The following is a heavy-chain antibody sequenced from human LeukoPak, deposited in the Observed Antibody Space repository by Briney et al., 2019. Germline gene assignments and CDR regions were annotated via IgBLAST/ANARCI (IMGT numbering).Heavy chain of an antibody. CDR1: GFTFSSYS. D-gene: IGHD2-2*02. CDR2: ISSSSSTI. J-gene: IGHJ3*02. Sequence: PGGSLRLSCAASGFTFSSYSMNWVRQAPGKGLEWVSYISSSSSTIYYADSVKGRFTISRDNAKNSLYLQMNSLRAEDTAVYYCARDHSYCSSTSCYRRDAFDIWGQGTMVTVSS. CDR3: ARDHSYCSSTSCYRRDAFDI. V-gene: IGHV3-48*01.